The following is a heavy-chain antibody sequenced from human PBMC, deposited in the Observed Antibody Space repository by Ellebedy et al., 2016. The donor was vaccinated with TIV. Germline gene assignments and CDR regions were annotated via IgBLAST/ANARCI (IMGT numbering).Heavy chain of an antibody. J-gene: IGHJ5*02. V-gene: IGHV3-7*01. CDR2: IKQDGSEK. CDR3: ARDVWGGGWA. Sequence: GESLKISCAASGFTFSTYWMGWVRQAAGKGLEWVANIKQDGSEKYYVDSVKGRFTISRDNAKNSVYLQLSSLGAEDTAVYYCARDVWGGGWAWGQGTPVTVSS. CDR1: GFTFSTYW. D-gene: IGHD6-19*01.